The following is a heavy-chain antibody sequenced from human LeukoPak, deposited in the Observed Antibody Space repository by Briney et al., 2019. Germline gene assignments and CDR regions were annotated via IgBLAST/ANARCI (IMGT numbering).Heavy chain of an antibody. CDR1: GFTFSSHW. V-gene: IGHV3-7*01. CDR2: IKVDGSET. CDR3: ARPLFGAISPGY. Sequence: PGGSLRLSCAASGFTFSSHWMTWVRQAPGRGLEWVANIKVDGSETFYGDSVKGRFTISRDNAENSLNLQMNNLRPEDTAMYYCARPLFGAISPGYRGQGTLVTVSS. J-gene: IGHJ4*02. D-gene: IGHD3-10*01.